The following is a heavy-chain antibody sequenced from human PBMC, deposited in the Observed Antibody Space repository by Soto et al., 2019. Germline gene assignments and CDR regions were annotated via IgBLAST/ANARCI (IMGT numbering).Heavy chain of an antibody. D-gene: IGHD3-9*01. Sequence: SETLSLTCTVSGGSISSGGYYWSWIRQHPGKGLEWIGYIYYSGSTYYNPSFKSRVTISVDTSKNQFSLKLSSVTAADTAVYYCARAHPLRYFDWLLSWFDPWGQGTLVTVSS. CDR2: IYYSGST. CDR1: GGSISSGGYY. V-gene: IGHV4-31*03. CDR3: ARAHPLRYFDWLLSWFDP. J-gene: IGHJ5*02.